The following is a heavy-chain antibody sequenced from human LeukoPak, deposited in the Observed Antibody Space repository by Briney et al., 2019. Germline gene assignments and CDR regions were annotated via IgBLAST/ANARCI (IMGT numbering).Heavy chain of an antibody. J-gene: IGHJ3*02. V-gene: IGHV4-59*01. CDR1: GGSISSYY. Sequence: PSETLSLTCTVSGGSISSYYWSWIRQPPGKGLEWIGYIYYSGSTNYNPSLKSRVTISVDTSKNQFSLKLSSVTAADTAVYYCARYMITFGGVIVRFDAFDIWGQGTMVTVSS. CDR2: IYYSGST. CDR3: ARYMITFGGVIVRFDAFDI. D-gene: IGHD3-16*02.